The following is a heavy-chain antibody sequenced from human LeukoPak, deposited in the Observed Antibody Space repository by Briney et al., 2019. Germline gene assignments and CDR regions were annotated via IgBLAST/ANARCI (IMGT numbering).Heavy chain of an antibody. CDR1: GGSFHNYY. Sequence: SETLSLTCTVSGGSFHNYYWSWIRQPPGKGLEWIGYIYYNGNTKYNPSLKSRVTISVDTSKNQFSLKLSSVTAADTAVYYCARQGRDGYTRGVSYYYYGMDVWGQGTTVTVSS. D-gene: IGHD5-24*01. V-gene: IGHV4-59*08. CDR2: IYYNGNT. J-gene: IGHJ6*02. CDR3: ARQGRDGYTRGVSYYYYGMDV.